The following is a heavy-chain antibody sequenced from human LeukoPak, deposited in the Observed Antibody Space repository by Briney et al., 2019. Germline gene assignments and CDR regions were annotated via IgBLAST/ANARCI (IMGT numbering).Heavy chain of an antibody. Sequence: GRSLRLSCAASGFTVSSNYMSWVRQAPGKGLEWVSVIYSGGSTYYADSVKGRFSLSRVHSKNTLYLLMNSLRAEDTAVYYCAREKRDYGNNAASDYWGQGTLVTVSS. V-gene: IGHV3-53*01. J-gene: IGHJ4*02. CDR1: GFTVSSNY. D-gene: IGHD4-17*01. CDR3: AREKRDYGNNAASDY. CDR2: IYSGGST.